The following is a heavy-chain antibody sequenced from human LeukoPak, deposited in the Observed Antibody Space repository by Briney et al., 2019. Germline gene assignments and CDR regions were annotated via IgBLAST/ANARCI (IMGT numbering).Heavy chain of an antibody. CDR3: ASVAATVPLDS. Sequence: GGSLRLSRAASGFTFSSYAIHWVRQAPRKGLEWVAVISYDGSNKYYADSVKGRFTISRDNAKNSLYLQMNSLRAEDTAVYYCASVAATVPLDSWGQGTLVTVSS. V-gene: IGHV3-30-3*01. J-gene: IGHJ4*02. D-gene: IGHD6-13*01. CDR1: GFTFSSYA. CDR2: ISYDGSNK.